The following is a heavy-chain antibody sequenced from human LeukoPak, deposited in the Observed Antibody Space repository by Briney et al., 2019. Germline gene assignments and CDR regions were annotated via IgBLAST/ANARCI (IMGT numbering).Heavy chain of an antibody. CDR2: INHSGIT. V-gene: IGHV4-34*01. D-gene: IGHD3-22*01. CDR1: GGSFSGYY. CDR3: ACLTTADAFDI. J-gene: IGHJ3*02. Sequence: PSETLSLTCAVYGGSFSGYYWSWIRQPPGKGLEWIGEINHSGITNYNPSLKGRVTISVDTSKNQFSLKLSSVTAADTAVYYCACLTTADAFDIWGQGTKVTVSS.